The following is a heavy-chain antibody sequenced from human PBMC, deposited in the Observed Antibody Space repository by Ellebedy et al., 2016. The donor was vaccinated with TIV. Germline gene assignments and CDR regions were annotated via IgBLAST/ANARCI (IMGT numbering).Heavy chain of an antibody. CDR1: GYIFTNYW. CDR2: IYPDDSDI. CDR3: ARGEWQLPGYYSSAHACFGY. Sequence: GESLKISCKGSGYIFTNYWIGWVRQMPGKGLEWMGIIYPDDSDIRYSPSFQGPVTISADKSISTAYLQWSSLKASDTAIYYCARGEWQLPGYYSSAHACFGYWGQGTLVTVSS. V-gene: IGHV5-51*01. J-gene: IGHJ4*02. D-gene: IGHD3-22*01.